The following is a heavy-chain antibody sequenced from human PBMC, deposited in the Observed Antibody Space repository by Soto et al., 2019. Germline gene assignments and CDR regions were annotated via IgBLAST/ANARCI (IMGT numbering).Heavy chain of an antibody. CDR2: IDHNGSP. D-gene: IGHD3-10*01. V-gene: IGHV4-4*02. Sequence: PSETLSLTCAVSDGSLSSVNWWSWVRQPPGSGLEWIGQIDHNGSPHYNPSLQSRVTISVDKSKNQLSLNLRSVIAADTAVYYCARHSGTTQGDWGQGILVTVSS. CDR1: DGSLSSVNW. J-gene: IGHJ4*02. CDR3: ARHSGTTQGD.